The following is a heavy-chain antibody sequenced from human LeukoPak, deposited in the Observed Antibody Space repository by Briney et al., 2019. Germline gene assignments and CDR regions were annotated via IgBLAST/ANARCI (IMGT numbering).Heavy chain of an antibody. D-gene: IGHD3-9*01. CDR2: MNPNSGNT. Sequence: ASVKVSCKASGYTFTSYDINWVRQATGQGLEWMGWMNPNSGNTGYAQKFQGRVTMTRNTSISTAYMELSSLRSEDTAVYYCARGSIVLRYFDWLSRGTKLRGFDYWGQGTLVTVSS. J-gene: IGHJ4*02. CDR3: ARGSIVLRYFDWLSRGTKLRGFDY. CDR1: GYTFTSYD. V-gene: IGHV1-8*01.